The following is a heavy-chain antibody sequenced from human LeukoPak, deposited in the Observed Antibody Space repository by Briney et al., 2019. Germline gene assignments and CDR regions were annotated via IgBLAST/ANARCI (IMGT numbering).Heavy chain of an antibody. CDR1: GYDFTTYW. CDR3: ARRQGCSSTSCPPDS. CDR2: IYPDDSDT. Sequence: GESLKISCKGSGYDFTTYWIAWVRQVPGKGLEWMGIIYPDDSDTIYSPSFQGQVTISADASISTAYLQWSSLKASDTAMYYCARRQGCSSTSCPPDSWGQGTLVTVSS. V-gene: IGHV5-51*01. D-gene: IGHD2-2*01. J-gene: IGHJ4*02.